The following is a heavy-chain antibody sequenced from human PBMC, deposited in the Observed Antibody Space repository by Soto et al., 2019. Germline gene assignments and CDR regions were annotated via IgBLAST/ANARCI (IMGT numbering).Heavy chain of an antibody. J-gene: IGHJ3*02. CDR3: AAPRSWSAFDI. D-gene: IGHD2-8*02. Sequence: QVQLVQSGAEVKKPGASVKVSCKASGYTFTSYYMHWVRQAPGQGLEWMGIINLSGGSTSYAQKFQGRVTMTRDTSTSTVYMELSSLRSEDTAVYYCAAPRSWSAFDIWGQGTMVTVSS. CDR2: INLSGGST. V-gene: IGHV1-46*01. CDR1: GYTFTSYY.